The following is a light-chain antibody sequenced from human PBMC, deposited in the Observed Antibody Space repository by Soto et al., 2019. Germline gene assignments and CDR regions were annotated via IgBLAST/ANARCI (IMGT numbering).Light chain of an antibody. CDR2: GTS. CDR1: QSVTSN. CDR3: QHYNNWPRT. J-gene: IGKJ1*01. V-gene: IGKV3-15*01. Sequence: EIVTTQSPATLSLSPGERATLSCSASQSVTSNLAWDQQNGGQARSLIIYGTSTRATGIPARFSGSGSRTDFTLTISSLQFEHFAVYYCQHYNNWPRTFGQGAKVDI.